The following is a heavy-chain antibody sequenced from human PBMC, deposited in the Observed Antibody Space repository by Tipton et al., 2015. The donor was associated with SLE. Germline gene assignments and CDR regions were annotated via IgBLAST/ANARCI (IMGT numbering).Heavy chain of an antibody. CDR3: VRDWGGESDY. J-gene: IGHJ4*02. CDR2: VYRGGRT. V-gene: IGHV3-66*01. D-gene: IGHD3-10*01. Sequence: LSLTCIVSGDSITVHYLVWVRQAPGEGLGWGSGVYRGGRTYHADSVKGGFTISRDNAKNSLYLQMNSLRAEDTAVYYCVRDWGGESDYWGQGTLVTVSS. CDR1: GDSITVHY.